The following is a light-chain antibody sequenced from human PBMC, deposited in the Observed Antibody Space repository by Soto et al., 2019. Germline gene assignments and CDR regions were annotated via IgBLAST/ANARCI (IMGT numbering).Light chain of an antibody. V-gene: IGKV3-11*02. Sequence: EVVLTQSPATLSLSPGERATLSCRASQSVSSYLAWYQQKPGQAPRLLIYDASNRATGIPARFSGSGSGRDFTLTINSLEPEDFAVYYCQQRADSWTFGQGTKVEI. J-gene: IGKJ1*01. CDR3: QQRADSWT. CDR2: DAS. CDR1: QSVSSY.